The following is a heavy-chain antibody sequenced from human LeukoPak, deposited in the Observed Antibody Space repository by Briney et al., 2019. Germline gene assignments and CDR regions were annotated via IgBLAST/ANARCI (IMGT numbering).Heavy chain of an antibody. D-gene: IGHD3-22*01. CDR2: IYNSEST. CDR3: ARHAQSGYGGIDY. V-gene: IGHV4-59*08. J-gene: IGHJ4*02. Sequence: SGALSLPCAVSGGSISSYYWSWIRQPPGKGLEWIGNIYNSESTNYYPSLKSRVTISVDTSKNQLSLKLSSMTAADTAVYYCARHAQSGYGGIDYWGQGTLVTVS. CDR1: GGSISSYY.